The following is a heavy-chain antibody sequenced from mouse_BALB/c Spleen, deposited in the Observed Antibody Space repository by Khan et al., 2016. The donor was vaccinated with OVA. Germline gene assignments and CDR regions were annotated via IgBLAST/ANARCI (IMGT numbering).Heavy chain of an antibody. Sequence: QIQLVQSGAELARPGASVKMSCKASGYTFTNYTMHWVKQRPGQGLEWIGYINPSSGYTNYNQKFKDKATLTADKSSSTAYMQLTSLTSDDSAVYYCVRNRVPPYIIDSWGQGTTLTVSS. CDR2: INPSSGYT. CDR1: GYTFTNYT. J-gene: IGHJ2*01. CDR3: VRNRVPPYIIDS. V-gene: IGHV1-4*01.